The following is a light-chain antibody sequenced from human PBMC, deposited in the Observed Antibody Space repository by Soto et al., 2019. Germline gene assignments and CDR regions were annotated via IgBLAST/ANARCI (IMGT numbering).Light chain of an antibody. Sequence: QSALAQPPSASGSPGQAVTIYCSGTSRDVGGYNYVSWYQQHPGKAPKLIIYEVPKRPSGVPVRCSGSKSGNTASLTVSGFQAEDEAYYYCNSYAGSNIVIFGGGTKLTVL. J-gene: IGLJ2*01. V-gene: IGLV2-8*01. CDR2: EVP. CDR1: SRDVGGYNY. CDR3: NSYAGSNIVI.